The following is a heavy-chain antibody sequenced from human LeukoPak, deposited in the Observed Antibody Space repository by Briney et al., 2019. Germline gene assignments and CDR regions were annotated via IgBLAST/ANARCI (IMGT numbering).Heavy chain of an antibody. J-gene: IGHJ6*03. CDR1: GFTFSSYA. CDR2: ISGSGDST. D-gene: IGHD2-2*01. Sequence: GGSLRLSCAASGFTFSSYAMIWVRQAPGKGLEWVSTISGSGDSTYYADSVKGRFTISRDNSKNTLYLQMNSLRAEDTAVYYCAKHGYCSSASCSPYYYYYMDVWGKGTTVTVSS. CDR3: AKHGYCSSASCSPYYYYYMDV. V-gene: IGHV3-23*01.